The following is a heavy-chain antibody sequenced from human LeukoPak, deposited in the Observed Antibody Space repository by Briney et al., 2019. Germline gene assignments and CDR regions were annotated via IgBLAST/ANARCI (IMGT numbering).Heavy chain of an antibody. CDR1: GFTFSSYS. Sequence: GGSLRLSCAASGFTFSSYSMNWVRQAPGKGLEGVSYISSSSSTIYYADSVKGRFTISRDNAKTSLYLQMNSLRAEDTAVYYCARTSVTAAADLVWFDPWGQGTLLTVSS. D-gene: IGHD6-13*01. V-gene: IGHV3-48*04. CDR3: ARTSVTAAADLVWFDP. CDR2: ISSSSSTI. J-gene: IGHJ5*02.